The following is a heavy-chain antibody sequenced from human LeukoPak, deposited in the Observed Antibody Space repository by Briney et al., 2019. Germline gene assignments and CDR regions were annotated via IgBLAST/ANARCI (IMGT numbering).Heavy chain of an antibody. CDR3: ARSAWQQLVPLGY. J-gene: IGHJ4*02. CDR1: GFTFSSYS. CDR2: ISSSSSTI. V-gene: IGHV3-48*01. D-gene: IGHD6-13*01. Sequence: GGSLRLSCAASGFTFSSYSMNWVRQAPGKGLEWVSYISSSSSTIYYADSVKGRFTISRDNAKNSLYLQMNSLRAEDTAVYYCARSAWQQLVPLGYWGQGTLVTVSS.